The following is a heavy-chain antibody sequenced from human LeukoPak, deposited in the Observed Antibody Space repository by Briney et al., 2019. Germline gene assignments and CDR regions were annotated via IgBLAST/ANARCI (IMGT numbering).Heavy chain of an antibody. CDR1: GFPFSSYA. CDR2: ISDSGGST. V-gene: IGHV3-64*04. J-gene: IGHJ4*02. CDR3: ARGGGYNYWEY. Sequence: GGSLRLSCSASGFPFSSYAMHWVRQAQGKGLEYVSAISDSGGSTYYADSVKGRFTISRDNSKNTLYLQMNSLRAEDTAVYYCARGGGYNYWEYWGQGTLVTVSS. D-gene: IGHD5-24*01.